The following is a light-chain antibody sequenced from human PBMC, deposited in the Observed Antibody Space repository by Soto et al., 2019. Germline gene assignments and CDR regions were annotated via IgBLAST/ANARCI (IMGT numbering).Light chain of an antibody. CDR3: QQSYSTPYT. CDR2: AAS. J-gene: IGKJ2*01. V-gene: IGKV1-39*01. Sequence: DIQMTQSPSSLSASVGDRVTIACRASQSISSYLNWFQQKPGRAPKLLIYAASALRSGVPSRFRGSGSGTEFTLTISSLQPEDFATYYCQQSYSTPYTFCQGPKLDIK. CDR1: QSISSY.